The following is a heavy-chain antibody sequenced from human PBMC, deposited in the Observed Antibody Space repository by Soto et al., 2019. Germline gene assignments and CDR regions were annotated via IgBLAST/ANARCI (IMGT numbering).Heavy chain of an antibody. V-gene: IGHV4-39*01. CDR2: MNYGVST. CDR3: ARLPSRHLVDY. D-gene: IGHD3-3*02. CDR1: GSSISSSGYY. Sequence: QLQVQESGPGLVKPSETLSLTCTVSGSSISSSGYYWGWIRQPPGKGLEWIGSMNYGVSTYYNPSLMSRVTVSVGASKNQFSLNLSSVTAADTAVYDCARLPSRHLVDYWGQGTLVTVSS. J-gene: IGHJ4*02.